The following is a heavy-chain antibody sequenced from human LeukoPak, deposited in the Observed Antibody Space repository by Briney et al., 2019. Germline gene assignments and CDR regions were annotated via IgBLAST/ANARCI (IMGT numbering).Heavy chain of an antibody. Sequence: GGSLRLSCAASGFTFSNHAMHWVRQAPGKGLEWVAVISYDGSNKKYADSVKGRFTISRDNAKNTVYLQMNSLRTEDTAVYYCARVASSGIVGTTKGFDYWGQGTTVTVSS. V-gene: IGHV3-30-3*01. D-gene: IGHD1-26*01. J-gene: IGHJ3*01. CDR3: ARVASSGIVGTTKGFDY. CDR2: ISYDGSNK. CDR1: GFTFSNHA.